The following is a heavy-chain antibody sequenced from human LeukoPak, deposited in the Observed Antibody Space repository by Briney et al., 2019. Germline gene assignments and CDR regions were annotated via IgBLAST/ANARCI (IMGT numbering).Heavy chain of an antibody. V-gene: IGHV1-18*01. Sequence: ASVKVSCKASGYSFSNDGISWVRQAPGQGLEWMGWISAYNGNTNYAQKFQGRVTMTTDTYTSTAYMELRSLRSDDTAVYYCARDYSSSPPSLMDYWGQGTLVTVSS. D-gene: IGHD6-6*01. CDR1: GYSFSNDG. J-gene: IGHJ4*02. CDR2: ISAYNGNT. CDR3: ARDYSSSPPSLMDY.